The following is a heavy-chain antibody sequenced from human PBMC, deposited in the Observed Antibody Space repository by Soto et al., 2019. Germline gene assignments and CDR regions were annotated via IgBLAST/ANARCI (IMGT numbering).Heavy chain of an antibody. CDR2: ISGGGDTT. Sequence: EVQLLESGGGLVQPGGSLRLSCAASGCTFNNYAMSWVRQAPGKGLEWVSAISGGGDTTSYADSVKGRFTVSRDGSKNTLYVQMNSLRAEDTAVYYCAKGRGGSGSLTPRVDFWGQGTLVTVST. D-gene: IGHD3-10*01. CDR3: AKGRGGSGSLTPRVDF. V-gene: IGHV3-23*01. CDR1: GCTFNNYA. J-gene: IGHJ4*02.